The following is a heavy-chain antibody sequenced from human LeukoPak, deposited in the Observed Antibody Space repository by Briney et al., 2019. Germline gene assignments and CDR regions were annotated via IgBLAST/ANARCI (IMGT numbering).Heavy chain of an antibody. D-gene: IGHD5-24*01. CDR1: GGSISSYY. CDR3: ARRWLQFASDWFDP. Sequence: PSETLSLTCTVSGGSISSYYWSWIRQPPGKGLEWIGYIYYSGSTNYNPSLKSRVTISVDTSKNQFSLKLSSVTAADTAVYYCARRWLQFASDWFDPWGQGTLVTVSS. V-gene: IGHV4-59*08. CDR2: IYYSGST. J-gene: IGHJ5*02.